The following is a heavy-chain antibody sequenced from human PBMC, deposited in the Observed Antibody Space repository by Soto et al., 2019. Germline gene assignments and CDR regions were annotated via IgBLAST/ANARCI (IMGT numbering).Heavy chain of an antibody. CDR2: IYHNGSS. Sequence: PSETLSLTCAVSSVSITSDLDFWGWVRQPPGKGLEWIGYIYHNGSSYYNPSLKTPVNISIAWSKNQFSLKLSSVTDADTAVYYCARALGTGTTFPEDYHYYGVEVWGHGIMVTVSS. CDR3: ARALGTGTTFPEDYHYYGVEV. CDR1: SVSITSDLDF. J-gene: IGHJ6*02. V-gene: IGHV4-30-2*01. D-gene: IGHD1-7*01.